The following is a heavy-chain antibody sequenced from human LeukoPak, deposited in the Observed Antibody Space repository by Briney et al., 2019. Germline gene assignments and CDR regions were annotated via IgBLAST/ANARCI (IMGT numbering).Heavy chain of an antibody. J-gene: IGHJ3*02. CDR1: GGSVSSGSYY. CDR2: IYYSGST. CDR3: ARKDCSTTSCYAPDAFDI. V-gene: IGHV4-61*01. D-gene: IGHD2-2*01. Sequence: SETLSLTCTVSGGSVSSGSYYWSWIRQPPGKGLEWIGYIYYSGSTNYNPSLKSRVTISVDTSKNQFSLKLNSVTAADTAVYYCARKDCSTTSCYAPDAFDIWGQGTMVTVSS.